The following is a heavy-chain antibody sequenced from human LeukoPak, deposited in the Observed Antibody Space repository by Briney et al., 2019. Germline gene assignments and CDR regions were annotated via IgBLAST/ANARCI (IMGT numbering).Heavy chain of an antibody. CDR1: GFTFSSYW. CDR3: ASAHCSGISCYGGDAFDI. D-gene: IGHD2-15*01. Sequence: GGSLRLSCAASGFTFSSYWMSWVRQAPGKGLEWVANIKQDGSEKCYVGSVKGRFTISRDNAKNSLYLQMNSLRAEDTAVYYCASAHCSGISCYGGDAFDIWGQGTMVTVSS. J-gene: IGHJ3*02. CDR2: IKQDGSEK. V-gene: IGHV3-7*01.